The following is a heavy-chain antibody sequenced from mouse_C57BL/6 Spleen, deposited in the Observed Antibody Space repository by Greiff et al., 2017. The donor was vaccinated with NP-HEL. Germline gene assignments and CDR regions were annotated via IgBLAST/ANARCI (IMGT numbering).Heavy chain of an antibody. Sequence: EVQGVESGGGLVKPGGSLKLSCAASGFTFSSYAMSWVRQTPEKRLDWVATISDGGSYTYYPDNVKGRFTISRDNAKNNRYLQMSHLKSEDTAMYYCARANDYDTFAYWGQGTLVTVSA. D-gene: IGHD2-4*01. CDR2: ISDGGSYT. CDR3: ARANDYDTFAY. CDR1: GFTFSSYA. J-gene: IGHJ3*01. V-gene: IGHV5-4*01.